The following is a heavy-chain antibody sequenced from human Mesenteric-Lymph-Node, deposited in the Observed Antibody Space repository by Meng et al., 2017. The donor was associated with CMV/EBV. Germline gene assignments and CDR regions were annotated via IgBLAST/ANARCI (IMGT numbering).Heavy chain of an antibody. D-gene: IGHD1-26*01. V-gene: IGHV3-11*04. CDR2: ISGSGSSI. CDR1: GFTFSDYY. CDR3: ARDRGSFNGFNI. J-gene: IGHJ3*02. Sequence: GGSLRLSCAASGFTFSDYYMSWIRQAPGKGLEWVSYISGSGSSIYYADSVKGRFTISRDNAKNSLFLQMTSLRDEDTAVYYCARDRGSFNGFNIWGQGTMVTVSS.